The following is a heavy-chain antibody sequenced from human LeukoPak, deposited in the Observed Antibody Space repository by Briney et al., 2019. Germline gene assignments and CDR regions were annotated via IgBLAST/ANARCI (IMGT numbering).Heavy chain of an antibody. D-gene: IGHD2-8*01. Sequence: GGSLRLSCAASGFIFTNYPIHWVRQTPDKGLECVAIMSIDGNTKYYADSVKGRFTISRDNSKNTLYLQMNSLRAEDTAVYYCARDLTKGDDAFDIWGQGTMVTVSS. CDR3: ARDLTKGDDAFDI. J-gene: IGHJ3*02. CDR1: GFIFTNYP. CDR2: MSIDGNTK. V-gene: IGHV3-30*07.